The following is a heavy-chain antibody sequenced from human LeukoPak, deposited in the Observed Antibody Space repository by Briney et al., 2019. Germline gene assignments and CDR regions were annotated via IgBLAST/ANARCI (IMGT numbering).Heavy chain of an antibody. J-gene: IGHJ2*01. Sequence: GASVKVSCKASGYTFTGYYIHWVRQAPGQGLEWMGWINPNSGDTGSARRFQGRVTMTMDTSISTAYMELSRLTSDDTAVYYCARRAAAGYYWYFDLWGRGTLVTVSS. CDR2: INPNSGDT. D-gene: IGHD6-13*01. V-gene: IGHV1-2*02. CDR3: ARRAAAGYYWYFDL. CDR1: GYTFTGYY.